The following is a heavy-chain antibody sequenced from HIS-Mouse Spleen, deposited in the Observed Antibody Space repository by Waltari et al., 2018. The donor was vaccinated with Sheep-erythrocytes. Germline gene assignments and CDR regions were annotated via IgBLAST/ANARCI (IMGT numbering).Heavy chain of an antibody. J-gene: IGHJ4*02. D-gene: IGHD1-26*01. CDR2: IIPILGIA. CDR1: GDTFSSYA. CDR3: AQTGATTPHFDY. Sequence: QVQLVQSGAEVTRTGCSVEISCKASGDTFSSYAIGWGRQAPGQGLERMGRIIPILGIANYAQKFQGRVTITADKSTSTAYMELSSLRSEDTAVYYCAQTGATTPHFDYWGQGTLVTVSS. V-gene: IGHV1-69*04.